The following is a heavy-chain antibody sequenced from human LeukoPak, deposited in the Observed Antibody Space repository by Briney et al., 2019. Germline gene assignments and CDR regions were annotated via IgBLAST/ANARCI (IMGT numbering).Heavy chain of an antibody. J-gene: IGHJ5*02. CDR1: GFTLDDYA. CDR2: ISWNSGSI. CDR3: AKDVNFDWLFGWFDP. Sequence: GGSLRLSCAASGFTLDDYAMHWVRQAPGKGLEWVSGISWNSGSIGYADSVKGRFTISRDNAKNSLYLQMNSLRAEDTALYYCAKDVNFDWLFGWFDPWGQGTLVTVSS. V-gene: IGHV3-9*01. D-gene: IGHD3-9*01.